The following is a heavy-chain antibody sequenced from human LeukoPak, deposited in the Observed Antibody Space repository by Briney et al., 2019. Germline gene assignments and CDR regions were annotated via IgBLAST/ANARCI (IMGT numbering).Heavy chain of an antibody. V-gene: IGHV3-48*04. Sequence: AGGSLRLSCAASGVTFSNYGMNWVRQAPGKGLEWISYISSSSSLIYYADSVKGRFTISRDNAKNSLYLQMNNLRVEDTAVYYCVSTGGHCSSPTCSHHWGQGTLVTVSS. CDR1: GVTFSNYG. J-gene: IGHJ4*02. D-gene: IGHD2-2*01. CDR2: ISSSSSLI. CDR3: VSTGGHCSSPTCSHH.